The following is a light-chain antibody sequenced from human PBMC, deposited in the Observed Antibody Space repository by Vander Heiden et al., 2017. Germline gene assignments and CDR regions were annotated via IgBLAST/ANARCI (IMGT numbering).Light chain of an antibody. CDR1: QSVYSK. V-gene: IGKV3-15*01. J-gene: IGKJ4*01. CDR2: GTS. Sequence: EIVMTHSPATLSVSPGEGATLSCRASQSVYSKLAWYQQKPGQAPRLLIYGTSTRATDIPARFSGSGSRTEFTLTISSLQSEDIAVYYCQQYNSWPPLTFGGGTKVEIK. CDR3: QQYNSWPPLT.